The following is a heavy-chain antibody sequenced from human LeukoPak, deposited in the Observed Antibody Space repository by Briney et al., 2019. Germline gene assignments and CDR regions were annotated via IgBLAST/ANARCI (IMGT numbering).Heavy chain of an antibody. V-gene: IGHV1-18*01. CDR2: ISAYNXXX. J-gene: IGHJ3*02. D-gene: IGHD3-22*01. CDR3: ARDGYDSTGNDAFDI. Sequence: ASVKVSCKASGYTFTSYGISWVRQAPGQGLEWMXWISAYNXXXNXXXXXXXXVTMTTDTSTSTAYMELRSLRSDDTAVYYCARDGYDSTGNDAFDIWGQGTMVTVSS. CDR1: GYTFTSYG.